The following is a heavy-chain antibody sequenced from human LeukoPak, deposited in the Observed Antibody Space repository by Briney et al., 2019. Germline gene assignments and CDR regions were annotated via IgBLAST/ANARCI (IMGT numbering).Heavy chain of an antibody. V-gene: IGHV4-38-2*02. CDR2: IYHSRST. Sequence: SETLSLTCTVSGYSISSGYYWGWIRQPPVKGLEWIGSIYHSRSTYYNPSLKSRVTISVDTSRNQFSLKLSSVTAADTAVYYCARTTEEYYGSGKSRKYYSYYYYMDVWGKGTTVTVSS. J-gene: IGHJ6*03. D-gene: IGHD3-10*01. CDR3: ARTTEEYYGSGKSRKYYSYYYYMDV. CDR1: GYSISSGYY.